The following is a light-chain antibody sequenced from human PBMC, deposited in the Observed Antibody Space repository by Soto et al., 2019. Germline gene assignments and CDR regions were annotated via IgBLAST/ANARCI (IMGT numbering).Light chain of an antibody. CDR3: SSYTASSTLL. V-gene: IGLV2-14*01. CDR1: NSDGGYNY. CDR2: EVN. J-gene: IGLJ1*01. Sequence: QSVLAQPASVSGSPGQSITISCTGTNSDGGYNYVSWYQQDPGKVPKLILYEVNSRPSGVSNRFSGSKSGNTASLTISGLQADDEADYYCSSYTASSTLLFGTGTKVTVL.